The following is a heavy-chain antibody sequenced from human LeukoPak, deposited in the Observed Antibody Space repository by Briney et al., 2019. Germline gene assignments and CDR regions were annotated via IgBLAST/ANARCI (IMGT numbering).Heavy chain of an antibody. V-gene: IGHV3-30-3*01. Sequence: TGGSLRLSCAASGFTFSSYAMHWVRQAPVKGLEWVAVISYDGSNKYYADSVKGRFTISRDNSKNTLYLQMNSLRAEDTAVYYRARAYSSGWSPFDYWGQGTLVTVSS. CDR3: ARAYSSGWSPFDY. CDR2: ISYDGSNK. D-gene: IGHD6-19*01. CDR1: GFTFSSYA. J-gene: IGHJ4*02.